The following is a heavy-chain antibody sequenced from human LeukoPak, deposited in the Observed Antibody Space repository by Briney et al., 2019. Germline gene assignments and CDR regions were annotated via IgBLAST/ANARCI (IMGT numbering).Heavy chain of an antibody. CDR3: AKRDTAMAAFDY. J-gene: IGHJ4*02. D-gene: IGHD5-18*01. V-gene: IGHV3-23*01. CDR2: ISGSGGST. Sequence: PGGSLRLSCAASGFSFSSYAMSWVRQAPGKGLEWVSVISGSGGSTNYAASVKGRFTISRDNSKNTVYLQMNSLRAEDTAVYYCAKRDTAMAAFDYWGQGTLVTVSS. CDR1: GFSFSSYA.